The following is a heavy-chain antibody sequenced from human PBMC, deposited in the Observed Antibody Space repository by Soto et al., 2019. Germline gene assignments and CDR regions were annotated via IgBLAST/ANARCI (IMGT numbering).Heavy chain of an antibody. V-gene: IGHV3-15*07. CDR2: IKSKTDGGTT. D-gene: IGHD3-3*01. CDR3: TTDTYYDFWSGYYDYYYYGMDV. Sequence: PGGSLRLSCAASGFTFSNAWMNWVRQAPGKGLEWVGRIKSKTDGGTTDYAAPVKGRFTISRDDSKNTLYLQMNSLKTEDTAVYYCTTDTYYDFWSGYYDYYYYGMDVWGQGTTVTVS. CDR1: GFTFSNAW. J-gene: IGHJ6*02.